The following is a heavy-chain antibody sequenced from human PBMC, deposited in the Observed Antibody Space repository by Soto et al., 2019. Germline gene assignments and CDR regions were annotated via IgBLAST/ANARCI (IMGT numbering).Heavy chain of an antibody. J-gene: IGHJ4*02. CDR2: ITHSGTT. V-gene: IGHV4-34*01. Sequence: QVQLQQWGAGLLKPSETLSLTCAVYGGSFSGYFWSWVRQPPGKGLEWIGQITHSGTTNYKPSLKSRVTISVDTSKNQFSLGLSSVTAADTAVYYCATYFYDSRGYDFDFWGQGTLVTVSS. CDR1: GGSFSGYF. CDR3: ATYFYDSRGYDFDF. D-gene: IGHD3-22*01.